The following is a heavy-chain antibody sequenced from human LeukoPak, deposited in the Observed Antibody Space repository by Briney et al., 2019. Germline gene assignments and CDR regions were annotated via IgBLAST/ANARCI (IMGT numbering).Heavy chain of an antibody. J-gene: IGHJ3*02. V-gene: IGHV3-21*01. CDR3: ARGGYSSSWGAFDI. CDR1: GFTLYHYG. D-gene: IGHD6-13*01. CDR2: ISSSSSYI. Sequence: GGSLRLSCAASGFTLYHYGMSWVRQAPGKGLEWVSSISSSSSYIYYADSVKGRFTISRDNAKNSLYLQMNSLRAEDTAVYYCARGGYSSSWGAFDIWGQGTMVTVSS.